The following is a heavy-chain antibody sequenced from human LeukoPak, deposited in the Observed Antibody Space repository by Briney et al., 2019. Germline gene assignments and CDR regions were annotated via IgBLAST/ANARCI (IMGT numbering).Heavy chain of an antibody. CDR1: GYTFTGYY. J-gene: IGHJ4*02. D-gene: IGHD6-13*01. V-gene: IGHV1-2*02. CDR2: INPNSGGT. CDR3: ARSRGRAAAGNFDY. Sequence: ASVKVSCKASGYTFTGYYMHWVRQAPGQGLEWMGWINPNSGGTNYAQKFQGRVTMTRDTSISTAYMELSRLRSDDTAVYHCARSRGRAAAGNFDYWGQGTLVTVSS.